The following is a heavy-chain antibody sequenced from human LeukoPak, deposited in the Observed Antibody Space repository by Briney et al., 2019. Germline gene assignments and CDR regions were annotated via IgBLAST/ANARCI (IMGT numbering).Heavy chain of an antibody. CDR1: GFTFSSYD. Sequence: GGSLRLSCAASGFTFSSYDMHWVRQATGKGLEWVSAIGTAGDTYYPGSVKGRFTISRENAKNSLYLQMNSLRAGDTAVYYCARGSGWGTYYYYGMDVWGQGTTVTVSS. V-gene: IGHV3-13*01. CDR3: ARGSGWGTYYYYGMDV. CDR2: IGTAGDT. J-gene: IGHJ6*02. D-gene: IGHD6-19*01.